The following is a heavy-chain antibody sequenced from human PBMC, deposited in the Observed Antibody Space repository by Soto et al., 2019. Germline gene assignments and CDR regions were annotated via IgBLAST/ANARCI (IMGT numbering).Heavy chain of an antibody. CDR1: GGSITSGDNYY. CDR3: ARRQIRSQRGYSGYDFDY. J-gene: IGHJ4*02. V-gene: IGHV4-39*01. D-gene: IGHD5-12*01. Sequence: PSETLSLTCTVSGGSITSGDNYYWGWIRQPPGKGLEYIGSVHYSGRTYYNPSLKSRVTISADTSKSQFSLKLTSVTAADTAVYYCARRQIRSQRGYSGYDFDYWGQGTLVTVSS. CDR2: VHYSGRT.